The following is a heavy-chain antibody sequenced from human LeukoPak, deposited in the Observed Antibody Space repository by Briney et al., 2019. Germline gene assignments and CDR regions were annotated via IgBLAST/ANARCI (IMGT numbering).Heavy chain of an antibody. J-gene: IGHJ4*02. D-gene: IGHD6-13*01. CDR1: GGSISSSSYY. CDR3: ARMGFEYSSSWYPLDY. V-gene: IGHV4-39*01. Sequence: PSETLSLTCTVSGGSISSSSYYWGWIRQPPGKGLEWIGSIYYSGSTYYNPSLKSRVTISVDTSKNQFSLKLSSVTAADTAVYYCARMGFEYSSSWYPLDYWGQGTLVTVSS. CDR2: IYYSGST.